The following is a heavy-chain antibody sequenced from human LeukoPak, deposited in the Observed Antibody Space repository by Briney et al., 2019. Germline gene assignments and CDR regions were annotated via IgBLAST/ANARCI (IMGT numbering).Heavy chain of an antibody. CDR3: ARDTYVVVPAATSYLFDP. V-gene: IGHV1-69*04. Sequence: SVKVSCKASGGTFSSYTISWVRQAPGQGLEWMGRIIPILGIANYAQKFQGRVTITADKSTSTAYMELSSLRSEDTTVYYCARDTYVVVPAATSYLFDPWDQGTLVTVSS. CDR2: IIPILGIA. CDR1: GGTFSSYT. J-gene: IGHJ5*02. D-gene: IGHD2-2*01.